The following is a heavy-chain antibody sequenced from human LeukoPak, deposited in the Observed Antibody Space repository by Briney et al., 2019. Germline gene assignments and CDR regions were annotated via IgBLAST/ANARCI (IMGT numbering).Heavy chain of an antibody. D-gene: IGHD3-22*01. Sequence: GGSLRLSCAASAFTFSDYYMSWIRQAPGKGLEWVSYISSGGSTIDYADSVKGRFTISRDNAKNSLDLQMNSLRAEDTAVYHCARERAYYDSGGYFRFDPWGQGTLVTVSS. CDR3: ARERAYYDSGGYFRFDP. V-gene: IGHV3-11*04. J-gene: IGHJ5*02. CDR2: ISSGGSTI. CDR1: AFTFSDYY.